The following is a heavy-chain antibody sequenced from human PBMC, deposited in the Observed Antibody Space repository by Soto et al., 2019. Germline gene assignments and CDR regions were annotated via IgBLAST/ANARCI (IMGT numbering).Heavy chain of an antibody. D-gene: IGHD5-12*01. CDR1: GFSLSNYW. CDR3: VRIRRGDGYTFGY. Sequence: EVQLVESGGVSVQPGGPLRLSWAASGFSLSNYWMHWVGQAPGRGLVWVSRINIDGSTTTYADSVKGRFTISRDNAKNTLYLQMNSLRDEDTAVYYCVRIRRGDGYTFGYWGQGTLVTVSS. V-gene: IGHV3-74*01. CDR2: INIDGSTT. J-gene: IGHJ4*02.